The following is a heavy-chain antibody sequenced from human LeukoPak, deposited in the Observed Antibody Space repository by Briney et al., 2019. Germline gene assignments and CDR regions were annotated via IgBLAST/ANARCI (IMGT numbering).Heavy chain of an antibody. CDR3: ARAGYDFWSGYFDY. CDR2: IYTSGST. Sequence: SQTLSLTCTVSGGSISSGSYYWSWIRQPAGKGLEWIGRIYTSGSTNYNPSLKSRVTISVGTSKDQFSLKLSSVTAADTAVYYCARAGYDFWSGYFDYWGQGTLVTVSS. CDR1: GGSISSGSYY. J-gene: IGHJ4*02. D-gene: IGHD3-3*01. V-gene: IGHV4-61*02.